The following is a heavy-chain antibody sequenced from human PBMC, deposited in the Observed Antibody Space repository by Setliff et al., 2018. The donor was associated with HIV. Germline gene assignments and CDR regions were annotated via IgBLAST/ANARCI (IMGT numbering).Heavy chain of an antibody. CDR3: TRRTTLYWFDP. CDR2: IRTKANSYAT. Sequence: GSLRLSCAASGFGFSGSAMHWVRQASGKGLEWVGHIRTKANSYATAYAASVKGRFTISRDDSKNTAYLQMNSLKTEDTAVYYCTRRTTLYWFDPWGQGTLVTVSS. J-gene: IGHJ5*02. CDR1: GFGFSGSA. D-gene: IGHD2-15*01. V-gene: IGHV3-73*01.